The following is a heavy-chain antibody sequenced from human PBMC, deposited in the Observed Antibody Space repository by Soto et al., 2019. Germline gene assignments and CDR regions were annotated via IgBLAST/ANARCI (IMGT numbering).Heavy chain of an antibody. D-gene: IGHD2-15*01. CDR3: ARATTGYCSGGSCYQDWYFDL. J-gene: IGHJ2*01. CDR1: GFTFSSYS. CDR2: ISSSSSYI. Sequence: EVQLVESGGGLVKPGGSLRLSCAASGFTFSSYSMNWVRQAPGKGLEWVSSISSSSSYIYYADSVKGRFTISRDNAKNSLYLQMNSLRAEDTAVYYCARATTGYCSGGSCYQDWYFDLWGRGTLVTVSS. V-gene: IGHV3-21*01.